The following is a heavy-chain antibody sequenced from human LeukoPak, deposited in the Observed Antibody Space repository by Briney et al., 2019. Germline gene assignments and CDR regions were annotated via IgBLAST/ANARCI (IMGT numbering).Heavy chain of an antibody. V-gene: IGHV3-21*01. J-gene: IGHJ4*02. CDR1: GFTFSSYS. CDR2: ISNSSSYI. Sequence: GGSLRLSCAASGFTFSSYSMNWVRQALGKGLEWVSSISNSSSYIYYADSVKGRFTISRDNAKNSLYLQMNSLRAEDTAVYYCARAYDYVWGSYRQSFDYWGQGTLVTVSS. D-gene: IGHD3-16*02. CDR3: ARAYDYVWGSYRQSFDY.